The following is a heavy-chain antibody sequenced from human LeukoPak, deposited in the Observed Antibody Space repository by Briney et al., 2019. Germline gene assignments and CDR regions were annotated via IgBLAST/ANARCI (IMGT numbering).Heavy chain of an antibody. CDR3: ARDRGGQQLALHHANYYYYGMDV. CDR2: VYYSGST. V-gene: IGHV4-39*07. J-gene: IGHJ6*02. CDR1: GDSISSTTYY. Sequence: SETLSLTCTVSGDSISSTTYYWGWIRQSPGKGLEWIGSVYYSGSTFYNPSLSRRVTVSVDTSKNQFSLKLSSVTAADTAVYYCARDRGGQQLALHHANYYYYGMDVWGQGTTVTVSS. D-gene: IGHD6-13*01.